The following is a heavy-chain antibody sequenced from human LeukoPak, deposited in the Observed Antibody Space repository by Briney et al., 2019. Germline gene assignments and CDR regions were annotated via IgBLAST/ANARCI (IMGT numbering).Heavy chain of an antibody. Sequence: PGGSLRLSCAASGFTFSSFWMTWVRQAPGKGLEWVANINQDGSNKHYVESVKGRFTISRDNPKNSLFLLMNSLRDEDTAVYYCASGYNCALHSWGQGNPLTVSS. CDR3: ASGYNCALHS. D-gene: IGHD1-1*01. CDR1: GFTFSSFW. J-gene: IGHJ4*02. CDR2: INQDGSNK. V-gene: IGHV3-7*02.